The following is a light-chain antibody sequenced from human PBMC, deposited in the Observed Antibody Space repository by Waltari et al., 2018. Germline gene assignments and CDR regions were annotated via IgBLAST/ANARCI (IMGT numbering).Light chain of an antibody. CDR3: CSYAGRYTSV. CDR1: NSDVGAYNY. CDR2: DVD. Sequence: QSALTQPRSVSGSPGQSLTLSCTGTNSDVGAYNYVSWYQQRPGKAPKLVLYDVDKRPSGGPDRVSGSTAGKTAALTISGLQADDEADYYCCSYAGRYTSVFGGGTKVTVL. V-gene: IGLV2-11*01. J-gene: IGLJ2*01.